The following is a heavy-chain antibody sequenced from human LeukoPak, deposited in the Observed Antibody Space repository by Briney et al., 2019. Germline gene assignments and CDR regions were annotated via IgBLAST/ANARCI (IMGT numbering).Heavy chain of an antibody. CDR3: AREVSGDYYGSGSASYGMDV. CDR1: GYTFTSYA. J-gene: IGHJ6*04. V-gene: IGHV1-3*01. D-gene: IGHD3-10*01. Sequence: ASVKVSCKASGYTFTSYAIHWVRQAPGQRLEWMGWINACNGNTKYSQKFQGRVTITRDTSASTAYMELSSLRSEDTAVYYCAREVSGDYYGSGSASYGMDVWGKGTTVTVSS. CDR2: INACNGNT.